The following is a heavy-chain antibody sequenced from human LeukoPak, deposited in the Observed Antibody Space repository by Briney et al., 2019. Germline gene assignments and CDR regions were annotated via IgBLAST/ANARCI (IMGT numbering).Heavy chain of an antibody. CDR1: GYTFTSYY. J-gene: IGHJ6*03. Sequence: ASVKVSCKASGYTFTSYYMHWVRQAPGQGLEWMGIINPSGGSTSYAQKFQGRVTMTRDMSTSTVYMELSSLRSEDTAVYYCARAKGPRGIAVAGTVNYYYYYMDVWGKGTTVTVSS. CDR2: INPSGGST. CDR3: ARAKGPRGIAVAGTVNYYYYYMDV. V-gene: IGHV1-46*01. D-gene: IGHD6-19*01.